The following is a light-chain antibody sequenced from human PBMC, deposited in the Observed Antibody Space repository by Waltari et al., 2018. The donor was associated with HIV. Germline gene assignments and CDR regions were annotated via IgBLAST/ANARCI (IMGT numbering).Light chain of an antibody. CDR2: EVT. J-gene: IGLJ2*01. CDR3: SSYAGKNNLV. CDR1: SSDVGAYNY. Sequence: QSALTQPPSASGSLGQSVTISCTGTSSDVGAYNYVSWYQQHPGKAPKLLIYEVTKRPSGVPDRFSGSKSVSTASLTVSGLQAEDEADYYCSSYAGKNNLVFGGVTKLTVL. V-gene: IGLV2-8*01.